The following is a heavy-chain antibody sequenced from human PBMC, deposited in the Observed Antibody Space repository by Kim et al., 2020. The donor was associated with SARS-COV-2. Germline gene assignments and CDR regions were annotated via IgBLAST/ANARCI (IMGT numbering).Heavy chain of an antibody. V-gene: IGHV3-23*01. D-gene: IGHD3-22*01. CDR2: ISGRGGST. CDR1: GFTFSSYA. CDR3: AKPHLIVVVKSAFDI. Sequence: GGSLRLSCVASGFTFSSYAMSWVRQAPGKGLAWVTAISGRGGSTHYADSVKGRFTISRDNSKNPLYLQMNSMRAEDTAVYYCAKPHLIVVVKSAFDIWCQATMVTVSS. J-gene: IGHJ3*02.